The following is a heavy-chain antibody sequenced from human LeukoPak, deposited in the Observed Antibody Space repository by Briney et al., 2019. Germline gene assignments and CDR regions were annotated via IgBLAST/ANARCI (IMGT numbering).Heavy chain of an antibody. CDR2: ISGMSSTI. Sequence: GGSLRLSCAASGFTFRSYSMNWVRQAPGKGLEWVSFISGMSSTIYYADSVKGRFTISRDNAKNSVHLQMNSLRDEDTAVYYCARDSSDAYNPEPGYWGQGTLVTVSS. V-gene: IGHV3-48*02. J-gene: IGHJ4*02. CDR3: ARDSSDAYNPEPGY. CDR1: GFTFRSYS. D-gene: IGHD5-24*01.